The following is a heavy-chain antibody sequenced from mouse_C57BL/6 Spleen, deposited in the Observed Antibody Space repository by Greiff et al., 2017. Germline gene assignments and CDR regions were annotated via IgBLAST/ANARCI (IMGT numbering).Heavy chain of an antibody. V-gene: IGHV1-53*01. CDR1: GYTFTSYW. D-gene: IGHD1-1*01. J-gene: IGHJ1*03. CDR3: ARVGDYYGSSYWYFDV. CDR2: INPSNGGT. Sequence: QVQLQQPGTELVKPGASVKLSCKASGYTFTSYWMHWVKQRPGQGLEWIGNINPSNGGTNYNEKFKSKATLTVDKSSSTAYMQLSSLTSEDSAVYYCARVGDYYGSSYWYFDVWGTGTTVTVSS.